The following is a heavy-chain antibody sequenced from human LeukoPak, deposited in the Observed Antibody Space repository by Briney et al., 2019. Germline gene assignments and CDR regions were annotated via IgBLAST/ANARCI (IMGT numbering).Heavy chain of an antibody. V-gene: IGHV4-39*07. D-gene: IGHD6-19*01. CDR1: GGSISSSSYY. CDR3: ARVRTHQWLVPGGWFDP. CDR2: IYYSGST. Sequence: SETLSLTCTVSGGSISSSSYYWGWIRQPPGKGLEWIVSIYYSGSTYYNPSLKSRVTTSVDTSKNQFSLKLSSVTAADTAVYYCARVRTHQWLVPGGWFDPWGQGTLVTVSS. J-gene: IGHJ5*02.